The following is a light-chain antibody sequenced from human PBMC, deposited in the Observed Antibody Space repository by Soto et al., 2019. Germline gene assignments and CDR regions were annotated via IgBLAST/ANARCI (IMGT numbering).Light chain of an antibody. J-gene: IGKJ1*01. CDR1: QSLLHSNGYNY. V-gene: IGKV2-28*01. Sequence: DIVMTQSPLSLPVTPGEPASISCRSSQSLLHSNGYNYLDWYLQKPGQSPQLLIYLGSNRSSGVPDRFSGSGSGTDFTLKISRVEAEDVGVYYCIQALQTPRTFGQGTKVESK. CDR2: LGS. CDR3: IQALQTPRT.